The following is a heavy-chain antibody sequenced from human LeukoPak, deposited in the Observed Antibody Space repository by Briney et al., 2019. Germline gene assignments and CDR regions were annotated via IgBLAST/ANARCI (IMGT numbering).Heavy chain of an antibody. D-gene: IGHD2-2*01. V-gene: IGHV3-73*01. CDR2: IRDKANSYAT. CDR3: TRWDCTTTGCYPFDY. Sequence: GGSLRLSCAASGFTFSSYSMSWVRQASGKGLEWVGRIRDKANSYATAYIASVKGRFTISRDDSKNTAYLQMSSLKTEDTAVYYCTRWDCTTTGCYPFDYWGQGTLVTVSS. J-gene: IGHJ4*02. CDR1: GFTFSSYS.